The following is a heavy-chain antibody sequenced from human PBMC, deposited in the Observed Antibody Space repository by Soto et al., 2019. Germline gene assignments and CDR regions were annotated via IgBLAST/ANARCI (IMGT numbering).Heavy chain of an antibody. D-gene: IGHD3-3*01. V-gene: IGHV3-30-3*01. CDR1: GFTFSSYA. CDR2: ISYDGSNK. Sequence: SLRLSCAASGFTFSSYAMHWVRQAPGKGLEWVAVISYDGSNKYYADSEKGRFTISRDHSKNTLYLQMNSLRAEDTAVYYCAREPTMAYYDFWSGSPSYYVDYWGQGTLVTVS. CDR3: AREPTMAYYDFWSGSPSYYVDY. J-gene: IGHJ4*02.